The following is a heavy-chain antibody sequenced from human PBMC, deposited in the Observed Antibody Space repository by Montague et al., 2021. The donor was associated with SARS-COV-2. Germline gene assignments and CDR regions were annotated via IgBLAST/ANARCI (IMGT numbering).Heavy chain of an antibody. V-gene: IGHV4-59*08. Sequence: SETLSLTCTVSGGSINSYYWSWIRQSPGKGLEWIGYTYHNGITNSNPSLKSRVTISVDTSKNQFSLNLNSMTAVDTAVYYCARHRPESGTISPGVLGLFATVKLSASGMDVWGQGTTVTVSS. D-gene: IGHD3-16*01. CDR2: TYHNGIT. CDR3: ARHRPESGTISPGVLGLFATVKLSASGMDV. J-gene: IGHJ6*02. CDR1: GGSINSYY.